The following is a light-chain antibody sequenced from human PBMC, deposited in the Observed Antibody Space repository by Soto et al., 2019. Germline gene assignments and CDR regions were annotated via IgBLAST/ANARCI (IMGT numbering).Light chain of an antibody. Sequence: PAPLSLSPWDRAPLSCLASQSVNSNLAWYQQKAGQAPRLLIYGASSRATGIPARFSGSGSATEFTLTISSLQSEDFAVYQCQQYNNWLITFGQGTRLEIK. J-gene: IGKJ5*01. CDR2: GAS. V-gene: IGKV3D-15*01. CDR1: QSVNSN. CDR3: QQYNNWLIT.